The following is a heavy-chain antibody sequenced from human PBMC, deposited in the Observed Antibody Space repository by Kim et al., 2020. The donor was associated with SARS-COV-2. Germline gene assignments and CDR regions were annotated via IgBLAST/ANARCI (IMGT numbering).Heavy chain of an antibody. D-gene: IGHD3-22*01. J-gene: IGHJ4*02. CDR1: GYSFTSYW. CDR3: ARQDYYDSSGYYPTPFFDY. V-gene: IGHV5-10-1*01. CDR2: IDPSDSYT. Sequence: GASLKISCKGSGYSFTSYWISWVRQMPGKGLEWMGRIDPSDSYTNYSPSFQGHVTIPADKSISTAYLQWSSLKASDTAMYYCARQDYYDSSGYYPTPFFDYWGQGTLVTVSS.